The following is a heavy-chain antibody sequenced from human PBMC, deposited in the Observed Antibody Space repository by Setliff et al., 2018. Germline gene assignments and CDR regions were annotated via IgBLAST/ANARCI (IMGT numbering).Heavy chain of an antibody. CDR2: IWYDEDNR. CDR3: ARDVVSGWYRRNNYFGMDV. J-gene: IGHJ6*02. Sequence: GGSLRLSCVASGFTFSNYGMHWVRQAPGKGLEWVAVIWYDEDNRHYADSVRGRSTISRDNAKNSRYLQMNSLRAEDTAVYYCARDVVSGWYRRNNYFGMDVWGQGTTVTVSS. V-gene: IGHV3-33*01. D-gene: IGHD6-19*01. CDR1: GFTFSNYG.